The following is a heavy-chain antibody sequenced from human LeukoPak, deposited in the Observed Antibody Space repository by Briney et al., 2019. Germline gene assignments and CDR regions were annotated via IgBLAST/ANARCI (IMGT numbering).Heavy chain of an antibody. Sequence: GGSLRLSCAASGFTFSSNAMIWVRLAPGKGLEWVSAISGSGAGTYFADSVKGRFTISRDNSKNTLYLQMNSLRAEDTAVYYCAKGQQWLPDYWGQGTLVTVSS. D-gene: IGHD3-22*01. J-gene: IGHJ4*02. CDR3: AKGQQWLPDY. CDR1: GFTFSSNA. V-gene: IGHV3-23*01. CDR2: ISGSGAGT.